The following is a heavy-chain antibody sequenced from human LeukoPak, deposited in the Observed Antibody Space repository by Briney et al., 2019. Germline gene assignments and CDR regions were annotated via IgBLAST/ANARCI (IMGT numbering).Heavy chain of an antibody. CDR2: TYSSGTT. Sequence: SETLSLTCTVSRDSFIDYYWSWIRQPAGKGLEWIGRTYSSGTTHYNPSLKRRVTISVDRSTKQFSRKLPPVTAADTAVYYCARGGGPDSSGYTDFDYWGQGTLVTVSS. CDR1: RDSFIDYY. D-gene: IGHD3-22*01. J-gene: IGHJ4*02. V-gene: IGHV4-4*07. CDR3: ARGGGPDSSGYTDFDY.